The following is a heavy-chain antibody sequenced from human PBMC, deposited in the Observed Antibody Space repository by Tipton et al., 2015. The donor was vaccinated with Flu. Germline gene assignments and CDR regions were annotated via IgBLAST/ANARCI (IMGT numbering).Heavy chain of an antibody. CDR2: VSGSAGGP. Sequence: SLRLSCAAPGFTFSNYAMNWVRQAPGKGLEWVSGVSGSAGGPNYADSVKGRFTISRDNAKNSLYLQMNSLTAEDTAVYYCARQIGGGDCYWGQGTLVTVSS. CDR3: ARQIGGGDCY. D-gene: IGHD2-21*01. J-gene: IGHJ4*02. CDR1: GFTFSNYA. V-gene: IGHV3-23*01.